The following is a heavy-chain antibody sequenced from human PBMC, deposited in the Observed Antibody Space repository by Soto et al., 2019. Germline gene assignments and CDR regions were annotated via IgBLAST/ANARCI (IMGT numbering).Heavy chain of an antibody. V-gene: IGHV1-69*02. Sequence: QVQLVQSGAEVKQPGSSVKVSCTASGGIFNRYSVSWVRQAPGQGLEWMGRIIPLCGITNYAQKFQGGVMITADKSTNTAYIEVNGQRSEDTALYYCATVYGGDCATATCYGDFDYWGQGTLVTVTS. CDR3: ATVYGGDCATATCYGDFDY. D-gene: IGHD2-8*01. CDR2: IIPLCGIT. J-gene: IGHJ4*02. CDR1: GGIFNRYS.